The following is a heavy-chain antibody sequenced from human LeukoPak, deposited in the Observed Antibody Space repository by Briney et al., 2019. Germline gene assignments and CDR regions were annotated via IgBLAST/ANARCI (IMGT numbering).Heavy chain of an antibody. CDR2: IYSGGST. V-gene: IGHV3-66*01. CDR3: ARDSNILTGTHGSVSAFDI. J-gene: IGHJ3*02. CDR1: GFTVSSNY. D-gene: IGHD3-9*01. Sequence: GGSLRLSCAAPGFTVSSNYMSWVRQAPGKGLEWVSVIYSGGSTYYADSVKGRFTISRDNSKNTLYLQMNSLRAEDTAVYYCARDSNILTGTHGSVSAFDIWGQGTMVTVSS.